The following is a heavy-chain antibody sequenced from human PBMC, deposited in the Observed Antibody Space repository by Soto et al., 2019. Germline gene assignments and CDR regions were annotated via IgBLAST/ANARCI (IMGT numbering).Heavy chain of an antibody. D-gene: IGHD5-18*01. Sequence: ASVKVSCKASGGTFSSYAISWVRQAPGQGLEWMGGIIPVFGTGIYAQKFQGRVTITADKSTNAAYMELSSLRSEDTAVYFCARVGGTGGYTYGLDYWGQGTLVTVSS. J-gene: IGHJ4*02. CDR2: IIPVFGTG. CDR3: ARVGGTGGYTYGLDY. V-gene: IGHV1-69*06. CDR1: GGTFSSYA.